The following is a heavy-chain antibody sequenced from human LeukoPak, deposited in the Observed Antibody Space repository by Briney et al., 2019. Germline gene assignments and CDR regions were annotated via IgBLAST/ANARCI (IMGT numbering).Heavy chain of an antibody. J-gene: IGHJ4*02. D-gene: IGHD5-12*01. CDR1: GGSISSNSYY. V-gene: IGHV4-39*01. Sequence: SETLSLTCAVSGGSISSNSYYWGWIRQPPGKGLEWIGSIYYSGSTYYNPSLKSRVTISVDTSKNQFSLKLSSVTAADTAVYYCARHPVATDFFDYWGQGTLVTVSS. CDR2: IYYSGST. CDR3: ARHPVATDFFDY.